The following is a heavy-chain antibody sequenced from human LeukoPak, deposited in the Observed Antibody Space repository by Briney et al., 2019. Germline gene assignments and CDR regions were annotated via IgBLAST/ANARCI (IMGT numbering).Heavy chain of an antibody. Sequence: SQTLSLTCTVSGGSISSGGYYWSWVRQPPGKGLEWIGYIYHSGSTYYNPSLKSRVTISVDRSKNQFSLKLSSVTAADTAVYYCARVCVDPNWFDPWGQGTLVTVSS. CDR2: IYHSGST. D-gene: IGHD5-12*01. V-gene: IGHV4-30-2*01. CDR1: GGSISSGGYY. J-gene: IGHJ5*02. CDR3: ARVCVDPNWFDP.